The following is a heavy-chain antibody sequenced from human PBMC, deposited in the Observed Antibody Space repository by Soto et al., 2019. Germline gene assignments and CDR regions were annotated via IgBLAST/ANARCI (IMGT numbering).Heavy chain of an antibody. J-gene: IGHJ4*02. CDR3: ARAASKLGPIDY. CDR1: GGSISRYY. V-gene: IGHV4-59*01. CDR2: IYYSGST. D-gene: IGHD7-27*01. Sequence: SETLSLTCTVSGGSISRYYWSWVRQPPGKGLEWIGYIYYSGSTNYNPSLKRRVTISVDTSKNQFSLKLSAVTAADTAVYYCARAASKLGPIDYWGQGTLVTVSS.